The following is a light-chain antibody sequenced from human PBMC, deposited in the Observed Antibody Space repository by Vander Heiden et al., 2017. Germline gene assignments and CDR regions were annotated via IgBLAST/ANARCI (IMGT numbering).Light chain of an antibody. J-gene: IGKJ2*01. V-gene: IGKV2-30*01. Sequence: DVLVTQSPLFLPVTLGQPASISCRSSQSLVYSDDNAHQSGNSQESVTEQDSKDSTYSLSSRFSGSGSGTDFTLRISRVEAEDVGVYYCMQGRHWPQTFGQGTKLEIK. CDR3: MQGRHWPQT. CDR1: QSLVYSDDNAH.